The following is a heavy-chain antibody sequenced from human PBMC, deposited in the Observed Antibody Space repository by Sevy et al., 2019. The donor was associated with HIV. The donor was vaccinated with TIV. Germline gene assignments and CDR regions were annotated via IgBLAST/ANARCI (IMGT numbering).Heavy chain of an antibody. D-gene: IGHD6-19*01. CDR2: ISSSSSYI. V-gene: IGHV3-21*01. Sequence: GGSLRLSCAASGFTFSSYSMNWVRQAPGKGLEWVSSISSSSSYIYYADSVKGRFTISRDKAKNSLYLQMNSLRAEDTAVYYCARYIAVAGTSGIDYWGQGTLVTVSS. J-gene: IGHJ4*02. CDR3: ARYIAVAGTSGIDY. CDR1: GFTFSSYS.